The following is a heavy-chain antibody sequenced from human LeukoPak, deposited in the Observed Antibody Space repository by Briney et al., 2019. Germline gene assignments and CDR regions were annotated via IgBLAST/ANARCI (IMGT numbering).Heavy chain of an antibody. Sequence: GGSLRLSCAASGFTVSSNYMSWVRQAPGKGLEWVSVIYSGGSTYYADSVKGRFTISRDNSKNTLYLQMNSLRAEDTAVYYCARPMVRGVFNWFDPWGQGTLVTVSS. V-gene: IGHV3-66*04. CDR1: GFTVSSNY. D-gene: IGHD3-10*01. CDR2: IYSGGST. CDR3: ARPMVRGVFNWFDP. J-gene: IGHJ5*02.